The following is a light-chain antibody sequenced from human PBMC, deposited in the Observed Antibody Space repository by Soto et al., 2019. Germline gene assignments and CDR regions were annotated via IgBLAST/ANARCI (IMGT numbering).Light chain of an antibody. CDR3: QEYNAYWT. CDR2: KAS. J-gene: IGKJ1*01. V-gene: IGKV1-5*03. CDR1: QSVSIW. Sequence: DIQMTQSPSTLSASVGDRVTITCRASQSVSIWLAWYQQKPGKAPRVLIYKASTLASGVPSRFSGSGSGTEFTLTISSLQPEDAATDLGQEYNAYWTFGQGTKVEI.